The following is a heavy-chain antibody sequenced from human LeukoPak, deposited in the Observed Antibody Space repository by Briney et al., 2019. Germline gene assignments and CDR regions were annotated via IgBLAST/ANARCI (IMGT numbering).Heavy chain of an antibody. D-gene: IGHD3-22*01. CDR3: ARRTYYYDSSGYYSGAGYWFDP. V-gene: IGHV5-51*01. J-gene: IGHJ5*02. Sequence: GESLKISCKGSGYSFTSYWIGWVRQMPGKGLEWMGIIYPGDSDTRYSPSFQGQVTISADKSISTAYLQWSSLKASDTAMYYCARRTYYYDSSGYYSGAGYWFDPWGQGTLVTVSS. CDR2: IYPGDSDT. CDR1: GYSFTSYW.